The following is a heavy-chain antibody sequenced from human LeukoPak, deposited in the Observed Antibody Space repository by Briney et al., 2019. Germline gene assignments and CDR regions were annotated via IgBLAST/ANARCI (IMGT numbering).Heavy chain of an antibody. CDR1: GGSISSYY. CDR3: ARAGIAVASPDY. V-gene: IGHV4-59*01. J-gene: IGHJ4*02. Sequence: SETLSLTCTVSGGSISSYYWSWIRQPPGKGLEWIGYIYYSGSTNYNPSLKSRVTISVDTSKNQFSLKLSSVTAADTAVYYCARAGIAVASPDYWGQGTLVTVSS. CDR2: IYYSGST. D-gene: IGHD6-19*01.